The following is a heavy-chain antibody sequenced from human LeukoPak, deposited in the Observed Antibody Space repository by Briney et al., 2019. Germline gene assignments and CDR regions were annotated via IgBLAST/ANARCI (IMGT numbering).Heavy chain of an antibody. V-gene: IGHV4-59*08. CDR1: GGSISSYY. Sequence: SETLSLTCTVSGGSISSYYWSWIRQPPGKGLEWIGYIYYSGSTNYNPSLKSRVTISVDTSKNQFSLKLSSVTAADTAVYYCARSVRGSGSPTEFDYWGQGTLVTVSS. CDR2: IYYSGST. CDR3: ARSVRGSGSPTEFDY. J-gene: IGHJ4*02. D-gene: IGHD3-10*01.